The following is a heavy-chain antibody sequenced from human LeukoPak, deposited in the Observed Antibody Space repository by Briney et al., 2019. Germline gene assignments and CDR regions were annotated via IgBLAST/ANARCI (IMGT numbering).Heavy chain of an antibody. D-gene: IGHD3-10*01. CDR1: GFTFSGSA. V-gene: IGHV3-73*01. J-gene: IGHJ4*02. Sequence: PGGCLRLSCAASGFTFSGSALHWVRQASGKGLEWVGRIRSTANGYATAYAASVKGRFTISRDDSKNTAYLQMDSLKTEDTAVCYCTGNYYGSGSYADFDYWGQGTLVTVSS. CDR3: TGNYYGSGSYADFDY. CDR2: IRSTANGYAT.